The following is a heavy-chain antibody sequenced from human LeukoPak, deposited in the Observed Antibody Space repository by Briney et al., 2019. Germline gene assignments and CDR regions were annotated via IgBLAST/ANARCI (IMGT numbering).Heavy chain of an antibody. Sequence: GGSLRLSCAASGFILSDYNMDWVRQAPGKGLEWIGRTGSKGNNYIREYAASVKGRFAISRDDSKSSVYLQINSLTTGDTAVYYCARDKSGSYDYCGQGTLVTVSS. CDR1: GFILSDYN. D-gene: IGHD1-26*01. V-gene: IGHV3-72*01. CDR2: TGSKGNNYIR. J-gene: IGHJ4*02. CDR3: ARDKSGSYDY.